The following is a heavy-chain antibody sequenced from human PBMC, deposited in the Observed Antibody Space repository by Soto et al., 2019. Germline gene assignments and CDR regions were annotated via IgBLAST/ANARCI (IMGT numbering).Heavy chain of an antibody. D-gene: IGHD3-3*01. CDR1: GFTFSIYS. CDR3: ARDQYDFWSGYRAYLVFDY. V-gene: IGHV3-21*01. J-gene: IGHJ4*02. Sequence: GGSLRLSCAASGFTFSIYSMNWVRQAPGRGLEWVSSISSSSSYIYYADSVKGRFTISRDNAKNSLYLQMNSLRAEDTAVYYCARDQYDFWSGYRAYLVFDYWGQGSLVTVSA. CDR2: ISSSSSYI.